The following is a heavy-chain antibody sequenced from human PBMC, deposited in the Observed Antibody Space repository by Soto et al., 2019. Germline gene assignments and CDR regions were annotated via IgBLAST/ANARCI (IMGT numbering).Heavy chain of an antibody. V-gene: IGHV1-2*07. Sequence: ASVKVSCKASGDTFTANYIHWVRQAPGQGFEWMGWINPKSGGTKYPHKFQGSVTMTRDTSLSTVYMTLTRLTSHDTAVYYCARDLAKGGVRAGFHXWGQGTLVTVSX. J-gene: IGHJ4*02. CDR2: INPKSGGT. CDR1: GDTFTANY. CDR3: ARDLAKGGVRAGFHX. D-gene: IGHD2-8*01.